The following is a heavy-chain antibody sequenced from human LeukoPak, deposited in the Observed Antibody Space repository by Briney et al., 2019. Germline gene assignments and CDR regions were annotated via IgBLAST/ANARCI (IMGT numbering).Heavy chain of an antibody. CDR3: ARVGWFGELLDAFDI. CDR2: IYTSGST. V-gene: IGHV4-4*07. CDR1: GGSLSSYY. J-gene: IGHJ3*02. D-gene: IGHD3-10*01. Sequence: SETLSLTCAVSGGSLSSYYWSWIRQPAGKGLEWIGRIYTSGSTNYNPSLKRRVTMSVDTSKNQFSLKLSSVTAADTAVYYCARVGWFGELLDAFDIWGQGTMVTVSS.